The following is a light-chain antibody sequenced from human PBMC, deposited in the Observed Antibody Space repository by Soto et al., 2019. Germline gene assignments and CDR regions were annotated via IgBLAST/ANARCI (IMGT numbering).Light chain of an antibody. CDR3: QQYSSYPYT. V-gene: IGKV1-16*01. J-gene: IGKJ2*01. CDR1: QGISSF. CDR2: LAS. Sequence: DIQMTQSPSSLSASVGDRVTITCRASQGISSFLAWFQQEPGKAPKSLIYLASTLQSGVPSTFSGSGSGTHFTLTISSLQPEDFGTYYCQQYSSYPYTFGQGTKLEI.